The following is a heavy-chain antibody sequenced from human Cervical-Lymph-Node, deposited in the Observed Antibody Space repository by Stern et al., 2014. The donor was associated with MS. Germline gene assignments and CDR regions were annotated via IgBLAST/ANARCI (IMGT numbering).Heavy chain of an antibody. CDR3: AAEGEYIRSGIYHYTGMDV. CDR1: GFTFLSSA. CDR2: IVVDSAEH. V-gene: IGHV1-58*02. Sequence: QMQLVQSGPEVKRPGTSVRVSCKASGFTFLSSAMQWVRQARGQRLEWIGFIVVDSAEHRYAQKVHDRVTISSDMSTSTVNMELSSLRSEDTAVYYCAAEGEYIRSGIYHYTGMDVWGQGTTVTVSS. J-gene: IGHJ6*02. D-gene: IGHD3-10*01.